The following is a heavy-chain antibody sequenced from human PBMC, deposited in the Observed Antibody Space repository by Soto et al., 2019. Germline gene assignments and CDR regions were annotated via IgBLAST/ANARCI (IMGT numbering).Heavy chain of an antibody. CDR2: ISYDGSNK. CDR1: GFTFSSYA. D-gene: IGHD3-10*01. V-gene: IGHV3-30-3*01. CDR3: ARPIGEVYYYGMDV. Sequence: PGGSLRLSCAASGFTFSSYAMHWVRQAPGKGLEWVAVISYDGSNKYYADSVKGRFTISRDNSKNTLYLQMNSLRAEDTAVYYCARPIGEVYYYGMDVWGQGTTVTVSS. J-gene: IGHJ6*02.